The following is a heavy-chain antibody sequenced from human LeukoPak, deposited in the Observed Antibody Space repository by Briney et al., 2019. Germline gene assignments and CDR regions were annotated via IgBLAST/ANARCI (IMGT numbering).Heavy chain of an antibody. CDR3: ARGLPSGYDYNFDY. J-gene: IGHJ4*02. Sequence: PSETLSLTCAVYGGSFSGYYWSWIRQPPGKGLEWIGEINHSGSTNYNPSLKSRVTISVDTSKNQFSLKLSSVTAADTAVYYCARGLPSGYDYNFDYWGQGTLVTVSS. CDR2: INHSGST. V-gene: IGHV4-34*01. D-gene: IGHD5-12*01. CDR1: GGSFSGYY.